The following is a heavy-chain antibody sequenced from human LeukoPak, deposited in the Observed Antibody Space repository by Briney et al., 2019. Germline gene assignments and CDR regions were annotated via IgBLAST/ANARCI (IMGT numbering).Heavy chain of an antibody. V-gene: IGHV3-23*01. D-gene: IGHD5-12*01. Sequence: GGTLRLSCAASGFTFSSYGMSWVRQAPGKGLEWVSAISGSGGSTYYADSVKGRFTISRDNSKNTLYLQMNSLRAEDTAVYYCANRRSGYDLTYYFDYWGQGTLVTVSS. CDR1: GFTFSSYG. J-gene: IGHJ4*02. CDR3: ANRRSGYDLTYYFDY. CDR2: ISGSGGST.